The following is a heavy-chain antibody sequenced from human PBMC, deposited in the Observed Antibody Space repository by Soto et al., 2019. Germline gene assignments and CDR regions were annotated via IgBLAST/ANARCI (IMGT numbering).Heavy chain of an antibody. CDR2: IWYDGSNK. V-gene: IGHV3-33*01. J-gene: IGHJ6*02. CDR3: ARPRSGMDV. D-gene: IGHD3-10*01. Sequence: GVSLRLSCAASGFTFSSYGMHWVRQAPGKGLEWVAVIWYDGSNKYYADSVKGRFTISRDNSKNTLYLQMNSLRAEDTAVYYCARPRSGMDVWGQGTTVTVSS. CDR1: GFTFSSYG.